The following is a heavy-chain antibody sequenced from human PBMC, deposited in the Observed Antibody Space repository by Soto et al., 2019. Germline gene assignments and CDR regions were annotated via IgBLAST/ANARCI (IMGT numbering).Heavy chain of an antibody. J-gene: IGHJ4*02. V-gene: IGHV5-51*01. CDR3: AKRLTTVTTVFDC. CDR1: GYSFVSYW. D-gene: IGHD4-17*01. Sequence: PVESLKLSCKGSGYSFVSYWIAWVRQMPGKGLEWMGSIYPGDSDTTYSPSIQGRFTISRDNSKNMLYLQMNSLRAEDTAVYYCAKRLTTVTTVFDCWGQGTLVTVSS. CDR2: IYPGDSDT.